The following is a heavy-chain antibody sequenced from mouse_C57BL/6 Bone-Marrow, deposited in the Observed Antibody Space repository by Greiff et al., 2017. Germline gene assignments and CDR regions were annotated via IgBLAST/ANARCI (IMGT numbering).Heavy chain of an antibody. D-gene: IGHD1-1*01. J-gene: IGHJ3*01. CDR2: IYPGSGST. Sequence: QVQLQQSGAELVKPGASVKMSCKASGYTFTSYWITWVKQRPGQGLEWIGDIYPGSGSTNYNEKFKSKATLTVDTSSSTAYMQLSSLTSEDSAVYYCARDWRLLRGGVAYWGQGTLVTVSA. CDR3: ARDWRLLRGGVAY. V-gene: IGHV1-55*01. CDR1: GYTFTSYW.